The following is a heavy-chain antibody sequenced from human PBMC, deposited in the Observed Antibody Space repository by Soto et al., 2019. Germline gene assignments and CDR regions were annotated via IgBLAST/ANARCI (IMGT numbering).Heavy chain of an antibody. D-gene: IGHD6-13*01. Sequence: QVQLVESGGGVVQPGRSPRLSCAASGFTFSSYAMHWVRQAPGKGLEWVAVISYDGINKYYAGSVKGRFTISRDNSKNTLYLQMISLRPEDTAVYYCARGGSSSWYGDYWGQGTLVTVSS. V-gene: IGHV3-30-3*01. J-gene: IGHJ4*02. CDR3: ARGGSSSWYGDY. CDR1: GFTFSSYA. CDR2: ISYDGINK.